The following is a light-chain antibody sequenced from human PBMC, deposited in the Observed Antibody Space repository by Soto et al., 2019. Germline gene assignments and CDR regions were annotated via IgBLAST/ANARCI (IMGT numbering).Light chain of an antibody. J-gene: IGKJ2*02. CDR3: QQSSNCPRGT. Sequence: EIVLTQSPATLSLSPGERATLSCRASQSVSSYLAWYQQKPGQAPRLLIYDASNRATGIPARFSGSGSGTDFTLTISSLEPEDFAVYYCQQSSNCPRGTFGQGTKLEIK. CDR2: DAS. CDR1: QSVSSY. V-gene: IGKV3-11*01.